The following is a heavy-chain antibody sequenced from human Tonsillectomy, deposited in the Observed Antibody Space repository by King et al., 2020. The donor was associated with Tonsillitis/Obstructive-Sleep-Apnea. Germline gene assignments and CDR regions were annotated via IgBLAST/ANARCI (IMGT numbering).Heavy chain of an antibody. V-gene: IGHV3-7*01. CDR2: IKQDGSEK. CDR3: ARDLYYGSVSPTADY. J-gene: IGHJ4*02. Sequence: VQLVESGGGLVQPGGSLRLSCAASGFTFSSYWMSWVRQAPGKGLEWVADIKQDGSEKYYVDSVKGRFTISRDNAKNSLYLQMNSLRAEDTAVYYCARDLYYGSVSPTADYWGQGTLVTVSS. CDR1: GFTFSSYW. D-gene: IGHD3-10*01.